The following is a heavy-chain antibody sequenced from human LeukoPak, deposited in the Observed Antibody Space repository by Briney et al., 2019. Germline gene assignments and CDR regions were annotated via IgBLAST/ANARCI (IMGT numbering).Heavy chain of an antibody. Sequence: SVKVSCKASGGTFSNHAITWVRQAPGQGLEWMGGIIPIFGGANYARKFLGRVTITADEMTDTAYMVVSSLRHEDTAVYYCAIGFSSSSGGDYWGQGTLVTVSS. CDR3: AIGFSSSSGGDY. J-gene: IGHJ4*02. D-gene: IGHD6-6*01. CDR1: GGTFSNHA. V-gene: IGHV1-69*13. CDR2: IIPIFGGA.